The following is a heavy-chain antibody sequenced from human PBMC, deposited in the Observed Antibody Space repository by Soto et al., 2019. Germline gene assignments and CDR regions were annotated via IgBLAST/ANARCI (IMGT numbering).Heavy chain of an antibody. CDR3: ARASGMSYFDS. CDR1: GGTFSNYG. V-gene: IGHV1-69*01. J-gene: IGHJ4*02. CDR2: IIRIFGTA. Sequence: QVQLVQSGAEVKKPGSSVKVSCKTPGGTFSNYGLTWVRQAPGQGLEWLGGIIRIFGTAKYAQKFQGRVTITVDESTSTGYMELTSLKSDDTAVYYCARASGMSYFDSWGQGTLVTVSS.